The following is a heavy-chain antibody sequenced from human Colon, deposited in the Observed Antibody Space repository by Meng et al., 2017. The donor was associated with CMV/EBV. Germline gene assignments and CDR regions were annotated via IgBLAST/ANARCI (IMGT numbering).Heavy chain of an antibody. J-gene: IGHJ1*01. CDR1: GFSLSDHY. V-gene: IGHV3-11*04. CDR3: VRHLEAGRNGYSEPF. Sequence: GESLKISCVASGFSLSDHYMAWIRQAPGKGLEWLSYTSNGGDTTHYADSVKGRFTISRDNAKNSLYLQMDSLRAEDTAVYYCVRHLEAGRNGYSEPFWGQGTLVTVSS. CDR2: TSNGGDTT. D-gene: IGHD5-18*01.